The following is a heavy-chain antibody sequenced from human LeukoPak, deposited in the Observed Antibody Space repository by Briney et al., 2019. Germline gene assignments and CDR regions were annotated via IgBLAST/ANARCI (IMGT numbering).Heavy chain of an antibody. CDR2: ISTDGRTK. V-gene: IGHV3-30*10. D-gene: IGHD3-16*01. CDR3: ARDMLLGRPDYMDV. CDR1: GFSFSTYD. J-gene: IGHJ6*03. Sequence: GGSLRLSCLASGFSFSTYDIHWVRQAPGKGLDWVAVISTDGRTKFYTDSVKGRFTISRDNSMDTLYLQMNSLRPEDTAVYYCARDMLLGRPDYMDVWGKGTTATVSS.